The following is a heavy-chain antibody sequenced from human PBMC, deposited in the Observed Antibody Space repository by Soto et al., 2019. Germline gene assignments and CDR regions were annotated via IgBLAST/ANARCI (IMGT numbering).Heavy chain of an antibody. Sequence: SETLSLTCAVSGGSISSSNWWSWVRQPPGKGLEWSGEIYHSGSTNYNPSLKSRVTISVDKSKNQFSLKLSSVTAADTAVYYCASLYDSSGYPFDYWGQGTLVTVSS. D-gene: IGHD3-22*01. V-gene: IGHV4-4*02. J-gene: IGHJ4*02. CDR1: GGSISSSNW. CDR3: ASLYDSSGYPFDY. CDR2: IYHSGST.